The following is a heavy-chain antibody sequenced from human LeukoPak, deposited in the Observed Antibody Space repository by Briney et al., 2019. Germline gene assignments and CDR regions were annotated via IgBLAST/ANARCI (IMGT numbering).Heavy chain of an antibody. CDR1: GFTFSSYG. D-gene: IGHD3-3*01. V-gene: IGHV3-30*02. Sequence: PGGSLRLSCAASGFTFSSYGMHWVRQAPGKGLEWVAFIRYDGSNKYYADSVKGRFTISRDNSKNTLYLQMNSLRAEDTAVYYCAKDAFRFWSPRDYYYYYMDVWGKGTTVTISS. J-gene: IGHJ6*03. CDR2: IRYDGSNK. CDR3: AKDAFRFWSPRDYYYYYMDV.